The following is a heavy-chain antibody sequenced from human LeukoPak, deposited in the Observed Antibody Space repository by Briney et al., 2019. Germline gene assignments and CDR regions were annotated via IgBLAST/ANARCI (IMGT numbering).Heavy chain of an antibody. Sequence: GGSLRLSCAAPGFPVSTIYMSWVRQAPGKGLEWVSIIYSGDSTYYADSVKGRFTISRDNSKNTLYLQMNSLRAEDTAVYYCARGFGSSSYYYGMDVWGQGTTVIISS. CDR3: ARGFGSSSYYYGMDV. CDR2: IYSGDST. J-gene: IGHJ6*02. D-gene: IGHD6-6*01. CDR1: GFPVSTIY. V-gene: IGHV3-53*01.